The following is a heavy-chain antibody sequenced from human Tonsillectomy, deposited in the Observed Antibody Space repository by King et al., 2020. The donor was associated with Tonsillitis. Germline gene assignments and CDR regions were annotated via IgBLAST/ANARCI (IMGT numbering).Heavy chain of an antibody. Sequence: VQLVESGGGVVQPGRSLRLSCAASGFTFSSYAMHWVRQAPGKGLEWVAVISYDGSNKYYADSVKGLFTISRDNSKNTLYLQMNSLRAEDTAVYYCARDRFTSNAFDYWGQGTLVTVSS. CDR3: ARDRFTSNAFDY. CDR2: ISYDGSNK. V-gene: IGHV3-30*04. J-gene: IGHJ4*02. CDR1: GFTFSSYA. D-gene: IGHD1-1*01.